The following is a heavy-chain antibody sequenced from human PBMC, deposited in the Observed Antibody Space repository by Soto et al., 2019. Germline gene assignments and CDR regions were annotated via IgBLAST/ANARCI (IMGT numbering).Heavy chain of an antibody. CDR2: IYYSGST. Sequence: SETLSLTCTVSGGSISSSSYYWGWIRQPPGKGLEWIGSIYYSGSTYYNPSLKSRVTISVDTSKNQFSLKLSSVTAADTAVYYCARHGDIVVVVGYMDVWGKGTTVT. J-gene: IGHJ6*03. D-gene: IGHD2-15*01. V-gene: IGHV4-39*01. CDR3: ARHGDIVVVVGYMDV. CDR1: GGSISSSSYY.